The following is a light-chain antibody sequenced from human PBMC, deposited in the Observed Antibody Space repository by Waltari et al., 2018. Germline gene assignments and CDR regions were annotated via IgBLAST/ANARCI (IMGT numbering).Light chain of an antibody. CDR2: KSS. CDR1: QSISIW. J-gene: IGKJ2*01. Sequence: DIQMTQSPSTLSASVGDRVSITCRASQSISIWLAWYQQKSGRAPKLLISKSSSLEYGVPSRFSGSGAGTEFTLTITNLQPDDFATYYCQHYNKYPVAFGPGTKLEIK. CDR3: QHYNKYPVA. V-gene: IGKV1-5*03.